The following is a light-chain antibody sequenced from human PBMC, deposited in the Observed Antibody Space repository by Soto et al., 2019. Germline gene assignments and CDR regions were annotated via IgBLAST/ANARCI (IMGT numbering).Light chain of an antibody. CDR2: EVS. J-gene: IGLJ1*01. CDR3: TSYTSSSTYV. V-gene: IGLV2-14*01. CDR1: SSDIGHYDY. Sequence: QSVLTQPASVSGSPGQSITISCTGTSSDIGHYDYVSWYQQHPGKAPKLMIYEVSYRPSGVSNRFSGSKSGNTASLTISGLQAEDEADYYCTSYTSSSTYVFGTGTKVTVL.